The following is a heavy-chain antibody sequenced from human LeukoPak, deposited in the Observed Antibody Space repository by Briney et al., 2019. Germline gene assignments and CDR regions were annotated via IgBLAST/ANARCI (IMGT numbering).Heavy chain of an antibody. CDR1: GGSISSYY. D-gene: IGHD3-22*01. Sequence: SETLSLTCTVSGGSISSYYWSWIRQLPGKGLEWIGDIYYSVSTNYNPSPKSRVTISVDTSTPQFSLQLSSVTAPDTAVHYCPRVGELSGYYSAYSGQATLAT. CDR2: IYYSVST. J-gene: IGHJ4*02. CDR3: PRVGELSGYYSAY. V-gene: IGHV4-59*01.